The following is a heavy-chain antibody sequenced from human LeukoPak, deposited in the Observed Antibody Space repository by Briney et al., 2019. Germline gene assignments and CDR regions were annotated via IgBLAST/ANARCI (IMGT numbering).Heavy chain of an antibody. D-gene: IGHD6-13*01. CDR3: ARDYGGGWCRIDY. CDR2: ISYSGST. CDR1: GGSISSYY. Sequence: SETLSLTCTVSGGSISSYYWSWIRQPPGKGLEWIGYISYSGSTNYNPSLKSRLTISLDTSKRQFSLNLNSVTVADTALYYCARDYGGGWCRIDYWGQGTLVTVSS. V-gene: IGHV4-59*12. J-gene: IGHJ4*02.